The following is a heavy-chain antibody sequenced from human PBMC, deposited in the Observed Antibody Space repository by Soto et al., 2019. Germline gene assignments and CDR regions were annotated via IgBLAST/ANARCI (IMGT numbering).Heavy chain of an antibody. J-gene: IGHJ4*02. V-gene: IGHV3-23*01. D-gene: IGHD4-17*01. CDR3: AKDLTPDGVCDLDY. Sequence: EVQLLESGGDLVQPGGSLRLSCAASGFAFRTYTRSWVRQTPGKGLEWVAGIYGSGYGTTFYADSVKGRFTISRDDSRNTLDLQMNILRAEDSAIYYCAKDLTPDGVCDLDYWGQRTLVTVSS. CDR1: GFAFRTYT. CDR2: IYGSGYGTT.